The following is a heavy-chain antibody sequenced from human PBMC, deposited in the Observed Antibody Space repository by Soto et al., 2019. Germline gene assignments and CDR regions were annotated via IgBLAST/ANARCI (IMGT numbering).Heavy chain of an antibody. CDR3: PRAITISGVADI. CDR1: GGTFSSYA. D-gene: IGHD3-3*01. Sequence: QVQLVQSGAEVKKPGSSVKVSCKASGGTFSSYAISWVRQAPGQGLEWMGGIIPIFGTANYAQKFQGRVTITADESTTKAYMELSSLSSDDTAVYYWPRAITISGVADIWGQETMVTVSS. J-gene: IGHJ3*02. V-gene: IGHV1-69*01. CDR2: IIPIFGTA.